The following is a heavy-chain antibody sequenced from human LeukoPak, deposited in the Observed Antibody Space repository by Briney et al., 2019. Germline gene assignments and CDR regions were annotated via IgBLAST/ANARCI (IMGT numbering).Heavy chain of an antibody. CDR2: INSDGRRT. J-gene: IGHJ4*02. D-gene: IGHD3-22*01. Sequence: GGSLRLSCAASGXSFSRYWMHWVRQAPGKGLVSVCRINSDGRRTSHADSVRGRFTISRDNANNTVYLQMNSLRTEDTAVYYCAREVGDYYDSSGSFDYWGQGTLVTVPS. CDR1: GXSFSRYW. V-gene: IGHV3-74*01. CDR3: AREVGDYYDSSGSFDY.